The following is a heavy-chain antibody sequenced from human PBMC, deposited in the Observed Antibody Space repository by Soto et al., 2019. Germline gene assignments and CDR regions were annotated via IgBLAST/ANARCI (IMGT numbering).Heavy chain of an antibody. Sequence: SEIMSLTSTVYGGSFTGSYWSWIRQPPRKGLERIREINHSGSTNYNPSLKSRVTISVDTSKNQFSLKLSSVTAADTALYYCARLDYGSGSSNRYYYYGMDVWGQGTTVT. D-gene: IGHD3-10*01. J-gene: IGHJ6*02. CDR3: ARLDYGSGSSNRYYYYGMDV. CDR2: INHSGST. V-gene: IGHV4-34*01. CDR1: GGSFTGSY.